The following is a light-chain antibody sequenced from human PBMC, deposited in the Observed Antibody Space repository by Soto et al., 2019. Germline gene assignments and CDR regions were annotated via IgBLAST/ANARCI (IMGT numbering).Light chain of an antibody. V-gene: IGKV3-20*01. CDR3: QQYGSSPTT. CDR1: QSVSSSY. CDR2: GAS. Sequence: EIVLTQSPGTLSVSPGERATLSCRASQSVSSSYLAWYQQKPGQAPRLLIYGASSRATGIPDRFSGSGSGTDFTLTISRLEPEDFAVYYCQQYGSSPTTFGQGTKVDIK. J-gene: IGKJ1*01.